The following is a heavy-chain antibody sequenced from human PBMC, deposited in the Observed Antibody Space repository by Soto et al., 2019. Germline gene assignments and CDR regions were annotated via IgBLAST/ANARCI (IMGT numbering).Heavy chain of an antibody. D-gene: IGHD3-10*01. CDR1: GGSFSGYY. CDR3: ARVAVRGVFDY. Sequence: NPSETLSLTCAVYGGSFSGYYWSWIRQPPGKGLEWIGEINHSGSTNYNPSLKSRVTISVDTSKNQFSLKLSSVTAADTAVYYCARVAVRGVFDYWGQGTLVTVSS. CDR2: INHSGST. J-gene: IGHJ4*02. V-gene: IGHV4-34*01.